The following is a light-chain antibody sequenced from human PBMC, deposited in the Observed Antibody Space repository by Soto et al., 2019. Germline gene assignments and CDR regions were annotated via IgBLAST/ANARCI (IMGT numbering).Light chain of an antibody. CDR3: QQYYSTSPT. Sequence: IVMTQSPDAPVLLLAGGATISCKSAQRILYSSNNKSYLAGYQQKPGQPPKLLIYWASTRESGVPDRFSGSGSGTDFTLTISSLQAEDVAVDYCQQYYSTSPTFGQGTKVDIK. CDR2: WAS. CDR1: QRILYSSNNKSY. J-gene: IGKJ1*01. V-gene: IGKV4-1*01.